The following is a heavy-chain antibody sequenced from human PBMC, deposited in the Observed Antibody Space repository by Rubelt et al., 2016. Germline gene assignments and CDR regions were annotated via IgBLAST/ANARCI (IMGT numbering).Heavy chain of an antibody. CDR2: ISSSSSYI. D-gene: IGHD3-10*01. J-gene: IGHJ3*02. CDR3: ARDPGDDAFDI. CDR1: TFSSYS. V-gene: IGHV3-21*01. Sequence: TFSSYSMNWVRQAPGKGLEWVSSISSSSSYIYYADSVKGRFTISRDNAKNSLYLQMNSRRAEATAVYYCARDPGDDAFDIWGQGTMVIVSS.